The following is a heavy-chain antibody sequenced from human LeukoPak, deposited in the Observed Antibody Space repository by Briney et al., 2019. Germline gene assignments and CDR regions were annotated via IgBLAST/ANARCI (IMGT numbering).Heavy chain of an antibody. CDR1: GFTFSNYW. D-gene: IGHD5-12*01. CDR2: IKQDGSDK. CDR3: ARGGYNYFDY. V-gene: IGHV3-7*03. Sequence: GGSLRLSCTASGFTFSNYWMSWVRQAPGKGLEWVASIKQDGSDKYYVDSVKGRFTISRDNAKNSLYLQMNSLRAEDTAVYYCARGGYNYFDYWGQGTLVTVSS. J-gene: IGHJ4*02.